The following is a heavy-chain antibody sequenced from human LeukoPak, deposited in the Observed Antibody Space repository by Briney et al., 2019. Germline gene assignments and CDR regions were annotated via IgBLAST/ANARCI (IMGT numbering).Heavy chain of an antibody. Sequence: ASVKVSCKASGYTFTGYSIHWVRQAPGQGLEWVGWINPNSGGTNYAQNFQGRVTMTRDTSISTAFMELSRLTSDDTAVYYCARAGLQLAAYYFDYWGQGSLVTVSS. CDR2: INPNSGGT. CDR3: ARAGLQLAAYYFDY. V-gene: IGHV1-2*02. CDR1: GYTFTGYS. J-gene: IGHJ4*02. D-gene: IGHD6-13*01.